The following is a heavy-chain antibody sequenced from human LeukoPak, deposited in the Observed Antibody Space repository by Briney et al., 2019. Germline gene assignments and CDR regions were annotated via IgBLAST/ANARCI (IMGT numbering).Heavy chain of an antibody. CDR2: INSYSGNT. J-gene: IGHJ4*02. CDR3: ARVRTVITPVPDY. D-gene: IGHD4-23*01. V-gene: IGHV1-18*01. CDR1: GYNFAEYG. Sequence: GASVKVSCKASGYNFAEYGVTWVRQAPGQGLEWLGWINSYSGNTNYAQKVQGSVTLTSDTSRRTAYMELRSLRYEDTAVYYCARVRTVITPVPDYWGQGTLVTVAS.